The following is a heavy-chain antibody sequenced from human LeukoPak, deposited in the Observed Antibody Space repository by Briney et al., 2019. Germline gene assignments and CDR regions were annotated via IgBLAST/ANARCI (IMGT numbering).Heavy chain of an antibody. D-gene: IGHD7-27*01. V-gene: IGHV3-74*01. CDR2: INNDGSDT. CDR3: ARNNWGIDD. CDR1: RFKFSNHW. Sequence: GGSLRLSCAASRFKFSNHWMHWVRQSPGKGLVWVARINNDGSDTSHADSVEGRFTISRDNAENTLYLQMNSLRVEDTAMYFCARNNWGIDDWGQGTLVTVCS. J-gene: IGHJ4*02.